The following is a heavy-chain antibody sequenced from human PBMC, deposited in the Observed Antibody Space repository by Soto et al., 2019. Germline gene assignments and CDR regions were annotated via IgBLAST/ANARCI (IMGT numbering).Heavy chain of an antibody. V-gene: IGHV4-4*02. CDR3: ARALKQLAHDY. D-gene: IGHD6-13*01. CDR2: IYHSGST. Sequence: SETLSLTCAVSGVSISSSNWWSWVRQPPGKGLEWIGEIYHSGSTNYNPSLKSRVTISVDTSKNQFSLKLSSVTAADTAVYYCARALKQLAHDYWGQGTLVTVSS. CDR1: GVSISSSNW. J-gene: IGHJ4*02.